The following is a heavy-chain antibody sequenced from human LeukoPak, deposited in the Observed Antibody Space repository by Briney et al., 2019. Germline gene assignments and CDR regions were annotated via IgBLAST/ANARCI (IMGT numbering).Heavy chain of an antibody. D-gene: IGHD3-9*01. CDR2: IYYSGST. J-gene: IGHJ4*02. V-gene: IGHV4-59*01. CDR3: ARFLGYDILTGGYFDY. CDR1: GGSISSYY. Sequence: SETLSLTCTVSGGSISSYYWSWIRQPPGKGLEWIGHIYYSGSTNYNPSLKSRVTISVDTSKNQFSLKLSSVTAADTAVYYCARFLGYDILTGGYFDYWGQGTLVTVSS.